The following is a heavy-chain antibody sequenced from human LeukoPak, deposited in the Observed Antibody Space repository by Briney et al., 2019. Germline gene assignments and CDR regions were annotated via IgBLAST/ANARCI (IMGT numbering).Heavy chain of an antibody. V-gene: IGHV1-18*01. Sequence: ASVKVSCKASGYTFTSYGISWVRQASGQGLEWMGWISAYNGNTNYAQKLQGRVTMTTDTSTSTAYMELRSLRSGDTAVYYCARGYDSSGYYYFDYWGQGTLVTVSS. CDR3: ARGYDSSGYYYFDY. J-gene: IGHJ4*02. CDR2: ISAYNGNT. CDR1: GYTFTSYG. D-gene: IGHD3-22*01.